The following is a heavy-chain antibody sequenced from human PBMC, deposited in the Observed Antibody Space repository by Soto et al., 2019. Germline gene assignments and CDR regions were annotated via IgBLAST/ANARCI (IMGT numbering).Heavy chain of an antibody. V-gene: IGHV3-30*18. CDR2: ISYDGSNK. J-gene: IGHJ4*02. CDR1: GFTFSNYG. D-gene: IGHD3-22*01. Sequence: GSLRLSCAASGFTFSNYGMHWVRQAPGKGLEWVAVISYDGSNKYYADSVKGRFTISRDNSKNTLYLQMNSLRAEDMAVYYCAKDSTYYYDSSGYYPGYWGQGTLVTVSS. CDR3: AKDSTYYYDSSGYYPGY.